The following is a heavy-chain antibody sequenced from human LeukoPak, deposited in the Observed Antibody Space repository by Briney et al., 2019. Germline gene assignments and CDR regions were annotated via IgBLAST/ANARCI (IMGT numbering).Heavy chain of an antibody. CDR2: IPGSGDST. CDR3: AKEHTVMGLHDSFDV. J-gene: IGHJ3*01. Sequence: QPGGSLRLSCAASGFTFSSYAMYWVRQAPGRGLEWVSAIPGSGDSTYYADSVKGRFAISRDNSKNTVYLQMNSLRPEDTAVYYCAKEHTVMGLHDSFDVWGQGTMVTVSS. D-gene: IGHD4-11*01. CDR1: GFTFSSYA. V-gene: IGHV3-23*01.